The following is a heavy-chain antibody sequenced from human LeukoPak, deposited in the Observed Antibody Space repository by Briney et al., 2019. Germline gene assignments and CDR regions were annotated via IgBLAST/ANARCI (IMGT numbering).Heavy chain of an antibody. CDR3: AKDTRPLY. V-gene: IGHV3-7*03. D-gene: IGHD1-1*01. CDR2: IKLDGGEK. J-gene: IGHJ4*02. CDR1: GFSFGKYW. Sequence: TGGSLRLSCVASGFSFGKYWMSWVRQAPGKGLEWVANIKLDGGEKNYVDSVKGRFTISRDNTKNTLYLQMNSLRAGDTAVFYCAKDTRPLYWGQGTLVTVSS.